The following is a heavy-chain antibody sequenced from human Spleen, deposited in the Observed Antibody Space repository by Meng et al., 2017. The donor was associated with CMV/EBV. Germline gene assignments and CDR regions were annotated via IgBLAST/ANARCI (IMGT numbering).Heavy chain of an antibody. V-gene: IGHV1-2*02. D-gene: IGHD4-17*01. J-gene: IGHJ5*02. Sequence: QGQWVQSGAEVEQPGASVKVSCKASGDTFTDYYMHWVRQAPGQGHEWVGCINPNSGDTNNAQKFQGRVTMTRDTSISTAYMELSRLRSDDTAVYYCTRDAHLTTVTPNWFDPWGQGTLVTVSS. CDR2: INPNSGDT. CDR1: GDTFTDYY. CDR3: TRDAHLTTVTPNWFDP.